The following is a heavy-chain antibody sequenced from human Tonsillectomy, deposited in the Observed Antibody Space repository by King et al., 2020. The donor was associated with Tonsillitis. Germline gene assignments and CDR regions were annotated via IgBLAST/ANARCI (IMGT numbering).Heavy chain of an antibody. V-gene: IGHV1-2*02. CDR1: EYSFSDYH. CDR3: ARVISVYNFADAFDI. Sequence: QLVQSGAEVKKPGASVKVSCKASEYSFSDYHIHWVRQAPGQGLEWMGWINPDSGGKNYAQKFQGRVTMTRDTSISTAYMELSRLRSDDTAVYYCARVISVYNFADAFDIWGQGTMVTVSS. CDR2: INPDSGGK. J-gene: IGHJ3*02. D-gene: IGHD1-20*01.